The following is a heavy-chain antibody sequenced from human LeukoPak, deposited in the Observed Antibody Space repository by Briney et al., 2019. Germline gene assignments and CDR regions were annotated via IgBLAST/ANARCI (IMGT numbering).Heavy chain of an antibody. CDR3: AKSSYYDSSGYYREYYFDF. J-gene: IGHJ4*02. CDR1: GFTFSSYS. Sequence: GGSLRLSCAASGFTFSSYSMNWVRQAPGKGLEWVSSISGSGGSTNYADSVKGRFTISRDNSKNTLYLQMNSLRDEDTAVYYCAKSSYYDSSGYYREYYFDFWGQGTLVTVSS. CDR2: ISGSGGST. D-gene: IGHD3-22*01. V-gene: IGHV3-23*01.